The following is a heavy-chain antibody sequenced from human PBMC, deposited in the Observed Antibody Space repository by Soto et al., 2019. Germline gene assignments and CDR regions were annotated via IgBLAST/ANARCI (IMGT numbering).Heavy chain of an antibody. CDR2: INPNSGGT. V-gene: IGHV1-2*02. D-gene: IGHD5-12*01. CDR3: ATQFVATLLQTHFDY. J-gene: IGHJ4*02. Sequence: GASVKVSCKASGYTFTGYYMHWVRQAPGQGLEWMGWINPNSGGTNYAQKFQGRVTMTEDTSTDTAYMELSSLRSEDTAVYYCATQFVATLLQTHFDYWGQGTLVTVSS. CDR1: GYTFTGYY.